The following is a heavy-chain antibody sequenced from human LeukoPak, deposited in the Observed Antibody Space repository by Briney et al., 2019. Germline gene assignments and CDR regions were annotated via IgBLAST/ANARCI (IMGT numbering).Heavy chain of an antibody. CDR2: IKQDESQT. CDR1: GFTFRSYW. D-gene: IGHD7-27*01. CDR3: ARPRGTYYMDV. V-gene: IGHV3-7*05. Sequence: GGSLRLSCAVSGFTFRSYWMSWVRQAPGKGLEWVANIKQDESQTNYVDSVKGRFTISRDIAKNSPFLQMNSLRAEDTAVYYCARPRGTYYMDVWGQGTTVTVSS. J-gene: IGHJ6*03.